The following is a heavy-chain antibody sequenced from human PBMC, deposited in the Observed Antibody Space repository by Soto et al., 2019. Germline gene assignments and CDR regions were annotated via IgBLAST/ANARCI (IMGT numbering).Heavy chain of an antibody. CDR3: AGAVSDFDVRRYRTSYFDQ. Sequence: QVQLDESGPGLVQPSQTLSLSCTVSGASVSTGVYYWTWIRQHPRRGLVWIGYIDNSGSTYYNPSLTGRVDISVDTSKNLYSLNLQSLTAADTAFYYCAGAVSDFDVRRYRTSYFDQWGQGLLVTVSS. CDR1: GASVSTGVYY. V-gene: IGHV4-31*03. D-gene: IGHD3-10*02. J-gene: IGHJ4*02. CDR2: IDNSGST.